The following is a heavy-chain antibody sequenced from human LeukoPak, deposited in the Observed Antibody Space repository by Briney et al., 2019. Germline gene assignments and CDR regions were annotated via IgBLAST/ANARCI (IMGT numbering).Heavy chain of an antibody. CDR2: INPNSGGT. Sequence: GASVKVSCKASGYTFTGYYMHWVRQAPGQGLEWMGWINPNSGGTNYAQKFQGRVTMTRDTSISTAYMELSRLRSDDTAVYYCARDSSPYYDILTGYYNAFDIWGQGTMVTVSS. D-gene: IGHD3-9*01. CDR1: GYTFTGYY. J-gene: IGHJ3*02. CDR3: ARDSSPYYDILTGYYNAFDI. V-gene: IGHV1-2*02.